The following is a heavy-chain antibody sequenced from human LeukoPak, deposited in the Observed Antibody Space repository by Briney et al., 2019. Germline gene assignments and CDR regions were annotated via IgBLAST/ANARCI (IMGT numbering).Heavy chain of an antibody. CDR2: VSYSGST. D-gene: IGHD4-17*01. Sequence: SGTLSLTCTVSGDSISTYYWSWIRQPPGEGLEWIGYVSYSGSTNFNPSLKSRLTISLDTSKSQFSLRLSSVTAADTAVYYCTRGRKFSEIYGFWFDPWGQGTLVTVSS. J-gene: IGHJ5*02. CDR1: GDSISTYY. V-gene: IGHV4-59*01. CDR3: TRGRKFSEIYGFWFDP.